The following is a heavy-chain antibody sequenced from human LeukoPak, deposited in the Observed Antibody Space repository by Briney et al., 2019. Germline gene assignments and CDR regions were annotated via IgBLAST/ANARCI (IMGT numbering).Heavy chain of an antibody. J-gene: IGHJ6*02. CDR2: ISSSSTYI. D-gene: IGHD2-2*01. CDR1: GFTFSSYG. V-gene: IGHV3-21*03. Sequence: GGSLRLSCAASGFTFSSYGMNWVRQAPGKGLEWVSSISSSSTYIYYADSVKGRFTISRDNAKNSLYLQMNSLRAEDTAVYYCVREGCSSTSCFGMDVWGPGTTVTVSS. CDR3: VREGCSSTSCFGMDV.